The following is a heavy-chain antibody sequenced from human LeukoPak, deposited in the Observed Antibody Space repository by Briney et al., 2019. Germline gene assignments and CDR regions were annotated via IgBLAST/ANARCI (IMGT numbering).Heavy chain of an antibody. CDR3: ARGHPWNRVAATLGSRYSMDV. CDR1: GYIFTSYN. D-gene: IGHD2-15*01. J-gene: IGHJ6*03. V-gene: IGHV1-2*02. CDR2: INPNSGGT. Sequence: ASVKVSCKASGYIFTSYNIYWVRQAPGQGLEWMGWINPNSGGTNYVQKFQGRVTMTRDTSISTAYMELSRLRSDDTAVYYCARGHPWNRVAATLGSRYSMDVWGKGTTVTIS.